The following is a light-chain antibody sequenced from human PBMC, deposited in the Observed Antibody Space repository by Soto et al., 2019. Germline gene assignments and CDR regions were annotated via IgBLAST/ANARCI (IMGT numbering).Light chain of an antibody. CDR2: EVT. Sequence: QSVLTQPASVSGSPGQSITISCTGTSSDVGAYNYVSWYRQYPGKAPKLMIYEVTNRPSGVSNRFSGSKSGSTASLTISGLQAEDEADYYCSSYTSSSTLVFGGGTQLTVL. CDR3: SSYTSSSTLV. CDR1: SSDVGAYNY. V-gene: IGLV2-14*01. J-gene: IGLJ3*02.